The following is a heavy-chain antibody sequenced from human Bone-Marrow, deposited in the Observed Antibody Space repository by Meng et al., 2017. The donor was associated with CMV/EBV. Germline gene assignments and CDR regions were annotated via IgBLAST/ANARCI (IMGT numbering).Heavy chain of an antibody. CDR3: AKGVTDIVVVPAVDGMDV. CDR1: GFTFSSYG. D-gene: IGHD2-2*01. V-gene: IGHV3-33*06. J-gene: IGHJ6*02. Sequence: GGSLRLSCAASGFTFSSYGMHWVRQAPGKGLEWVAVIWYDGSNKYYADSVKGRFTISRDNSKNTLYLQMNSLRAEDTAVYYCAKGVTDIVVVPAVDGMDVWGQGTTVTFSS. CDR2: IWYDGSNK.